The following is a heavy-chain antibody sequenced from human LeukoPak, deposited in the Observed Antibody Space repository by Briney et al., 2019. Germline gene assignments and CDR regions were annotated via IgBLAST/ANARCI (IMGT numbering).Heavy chain of an antibody. CDR1: GFTFSSYG. CDR3: ARESEYGFWTGSYFEY. J-gene: IGHJ4*02. Sequence: GGTLRLSCAASGFTFSSYGMSWVRQAPGKGLEWVSYISSSGSTIYYADSVKGRFTISRDNAKNSLYLQMNSLRAEDTAVYYCARESEYGFWTGSYFEYWGQGILVTVSS. V-gene: IGHV3-48*04. CDR2: ISSSGSTI. D-gene: IGHD3/OR15-3a*01.